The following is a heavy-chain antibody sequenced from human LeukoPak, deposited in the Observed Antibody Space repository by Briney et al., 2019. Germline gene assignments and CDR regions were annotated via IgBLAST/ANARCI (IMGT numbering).Heavy chain of an antibody. CDR1: GFTFSSYA. J-gene: IGHJ4*02. V-gene: IGHV3-23*01. D-gene: IGHD3-10*01. CDR3: AKDAGGYYGSGSYYYYFDY. CDR2: ISGSGGST. Sequence: PGGSLRLSCAASGFTFSSYAMSWVRQAPGKGLEWVSAISGSGGSTYYADSVKGRFTISRDNSKNTLYLQMNSLRAEDTAVYYCAKDAGGYYGSGSYYYYFDYWGQGTLVTVSS.